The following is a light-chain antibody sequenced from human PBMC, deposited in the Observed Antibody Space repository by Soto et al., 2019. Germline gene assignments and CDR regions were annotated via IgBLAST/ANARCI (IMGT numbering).Light chain of an antibody. CDR1: QTISSF. V-gene: IGKV1-39*01. CDR3: QQTYSIPFT. Sequence: DVQMTQSPSSLSASVGDRVTITCRASQTISSFLNWYQQKPGKAPKLLIFAASSLQSGVQSTFIGSGSGTEFSLTISSLQPEDFATYYCQQTYSIPFTFGQGTKLE. J-gene: IGKJ2*01. CDR2: AAS.